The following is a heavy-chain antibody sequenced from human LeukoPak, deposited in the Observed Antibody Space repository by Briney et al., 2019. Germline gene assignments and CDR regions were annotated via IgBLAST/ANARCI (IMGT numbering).Heavy chain of an antibody. CDR2: IRYDGSNK. CDR1: GFTFSSYG. Sequence: PGGSLRLSCAASGFTFSSYGMHWVRQAPGKGLEWVAFIRYDGSNKYYADSVKGRFTISRDNSKNTLYLQMNSLRAEDTAVYYCAKDHCSSTSCRGFDYWGQGTLVTVSS. J-gene: IGHJ4*02. D-gene: IGHD2-2*01. CDR3: AKDHCSSTSCRGFDY. V-gene: IGHV3-30*02.